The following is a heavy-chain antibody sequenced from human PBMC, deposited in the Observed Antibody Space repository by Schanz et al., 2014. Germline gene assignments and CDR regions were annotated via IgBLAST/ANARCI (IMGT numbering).Heavy chain of an antibody. J-gene: IGHJ6*02. CDR3: AKVDRTRYDAMDV. V-gene: IGHV1-69*08. CDR1: GGTFSSST. CDR2: MIPILDKT. Sequence: QVQLVQSGAEVKKPGSSVKVSCKASGGTFSSSTLTWVRQAPGQGLEWMGRMIPILDKTNYAQKFQGRVTMTADKSTSTVYMEVSGVRSEDTSVYYCAKVDRTRYDAMDVWGQGTTVTVSS. D-gene: IGHD3-9*01.